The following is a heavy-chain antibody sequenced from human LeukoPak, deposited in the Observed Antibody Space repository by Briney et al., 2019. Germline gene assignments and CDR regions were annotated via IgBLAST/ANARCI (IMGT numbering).Heavy chain of an antibody. CDR1: GYTFTVYY. CDR2: INPNSGGT. D-gene: IGHD3-16*01. Sequence: ASVTVSFKACGYTFTVYYMHWVRQAPGQGLEWMGWINPNSGGTKYAQKFQGRVAMTRDTSISTAYMELSRLRSDDPAVYYCARALPNMITFGGATKGEDYWGQGTLVTVSS. CDR3: ARALPNMITFGGATKGEDY. J-gene: IGHJ4*02. V-gene: IGHV1-2*02.